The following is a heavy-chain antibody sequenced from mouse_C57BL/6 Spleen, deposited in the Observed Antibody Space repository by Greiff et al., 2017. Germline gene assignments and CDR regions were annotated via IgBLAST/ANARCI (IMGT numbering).Heavy chain of an antibody. CDR1: GYTFTSYW. CDR3: ARENLSDYFDY. Sequence: VQLQQSGAELVKPGASVKLSCKASGYTFTSYWMHWVKQRPGQGLEWIGMIHPNSGSTNYNEKFKSKATLTVDKSSSTAYMQLSSLTSEDSAVYYCARENLSDYFDYWGKGTTLTVSS. J-gene: IGHJ2*01. V-gene: IGHV1-64*01. CDR2: IHPNSGST.